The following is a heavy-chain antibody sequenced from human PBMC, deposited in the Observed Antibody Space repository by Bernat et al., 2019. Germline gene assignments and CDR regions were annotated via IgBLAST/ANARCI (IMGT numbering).Heavy chain of an antibody. V-gene: IGHV3-66*01. J-gene: IGHJ4*02. CDR1: GFSVTRNH. Sequence: EVQLVESGGDLVQPGGSLRLSCSVSGFSVTRNHVGWVRQASGKGLEWVSFIYGAEITTYGDSVKGRFTISRDNSKNTVYLQMNKVRAEDTALYYCGGYGGNSGWGQGARVTVSS. D-gene: IGHD2-21*02. CDR2: IYGAEIT. CDR3: GGYGGNSG.